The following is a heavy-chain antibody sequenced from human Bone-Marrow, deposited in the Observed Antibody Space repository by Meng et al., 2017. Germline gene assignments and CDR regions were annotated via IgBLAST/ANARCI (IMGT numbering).Heavy chain of an antibody. CDR1: GFTFSSYE. V-gene: IGHV3-48*03. D-gene: IGHD6-19*01. Sequence: GESLKISCAASGFTFSSYEMNWVRQAPGKGLEWVSYISSSGSTIYYADSVKGRFTISRDNAKNSLYLQMNSLRAEDTAVYYCARETVAGHYYYYGMDVWGQGTMVTVSS. CDR2: ISSSGSTI. J-gene: IGHJ6*02. CDR3: ARETVAGHYYYYGMDV.